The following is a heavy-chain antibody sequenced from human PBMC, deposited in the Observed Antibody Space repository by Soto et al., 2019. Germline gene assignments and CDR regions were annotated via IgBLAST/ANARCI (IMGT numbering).Heavy chain of an antibody. CDR2: IGGSGSET. Sequence: GGSLRLSCAASAFTFSNYAVTWVRQAPGMGLEWVSTIGGSGSETWYADSVKGRFTISRDNSKNTLYLQMNSLRVEDTAFYYCAKEEQCSSKCARGGHLSYWGRGTRVTVS. D-gene: IGHD2-2*01. CDR3: AKEEQCSSKCARGGHLSY. J-gene: IGHJ4*02. V-gene: IGHV3-23*01. CDR1: AFTFSNYA.